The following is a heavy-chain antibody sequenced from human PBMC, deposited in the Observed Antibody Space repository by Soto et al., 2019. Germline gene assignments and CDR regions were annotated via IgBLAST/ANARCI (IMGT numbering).Heavy chain of an antibody. V-gene: IGHV3-23*01. CDR1: GFRLSDSA. J-gene: IGHJ6*03. D-gene: IGHD2-15*01. CDR3: AKNGCSYPACYPYYYYVDV. Sequence: EVQLLESGGGLVQPGGSLRLSCAASGFRLSDSAVSWVRQAPGKGLEWVSSLTVTGGSAFYSDSVKGRFTISRDISKSTLYLQMNSLRAEDTAVYYCAKNGCSYPACYPYYYYVDVWGRGTTVTVSS. CDR2: LTVTGGSA.